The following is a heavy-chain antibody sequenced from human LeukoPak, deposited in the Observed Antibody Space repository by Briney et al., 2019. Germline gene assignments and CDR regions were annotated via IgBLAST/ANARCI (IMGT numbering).Heavy chain of an antibody. D-gene: IGHD6-6*01. CDR3: ARLQGLYSSSYDY. CDR1: GYSISSGYY. Sequence: SETLSLTCAVSGYSISSGYYWCWIRQPPGKGLEWIGSIYHSGSTHYNPSLKSRVTISVDTSKNQFSLKLSSMTAADTAVYYCARLQGLYSSSYDYWGQGTLVTVSS. CDR2: IYHSGST. V-gene: IGHV4-38-2*01. J-gene: IGHJ4*02.